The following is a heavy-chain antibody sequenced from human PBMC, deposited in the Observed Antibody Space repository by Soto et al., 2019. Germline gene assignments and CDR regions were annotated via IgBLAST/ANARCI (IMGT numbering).Heavy chain of an antibody. V-gene: IGHV3-21*06. CDR2: ISSTTNYI. J-gene: IGHJ4*02. CDR1: GFTFTRCS. CDR3: ARESEDLTSNFDY. Sequence: GGSLRLSCAASGFTFTRCSMNWVRQAPGKGLEWVSSISSTTNYIYYGDSMKGRFTISRDNAKNSLYLEMNSLRAEDTAVYYCARESEDLTSNFDYWGQGTLVTVSS.